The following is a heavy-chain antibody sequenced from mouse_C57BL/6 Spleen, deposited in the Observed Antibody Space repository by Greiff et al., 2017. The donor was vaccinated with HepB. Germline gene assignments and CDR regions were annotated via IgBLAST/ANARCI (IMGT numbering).Heavy chain of an antibody. D-gene: IGHD1-1*01. CDR3: TPITTVGY. Sequence: EVKLMESGAELVRPGASVKLSCTASGFNIKDDYMHWVKQRPEQGLEWIGWIDPANGDTEYASKFQGKATITADTSSNTAYLQLSSLTSEDTAVYYSTPITTVGYWGQGTTRTVSS. J-gene: IGHJ2*01. V-gene: IGHV14-4*01. CDR1: GFNIKDDY. CDR2: IDPANGDT.